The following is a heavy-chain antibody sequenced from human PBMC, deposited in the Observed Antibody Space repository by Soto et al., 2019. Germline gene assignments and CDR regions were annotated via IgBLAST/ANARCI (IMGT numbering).Heavy chain of an antibody. CDR3: ARGVAYYDFWSGYQKNYYYYYMDV. Sequence: SETLSLTCAVYGGSFSGDYWSWIRQPPGKGLEWIGEINHSGSTNYNPSLKSRVTISVDTSKNQFSLKLSSVTAADTAVYYCARGVAYYDFWSGYQKNYYYYYMDVWGKGTTVTVS. CDR2: INHSGST. CDR1: GGSFSGDY. J-gene: IGHJ6*03. D-gene: IGHD3-3*01. V-gene: IGHV4-34*01.